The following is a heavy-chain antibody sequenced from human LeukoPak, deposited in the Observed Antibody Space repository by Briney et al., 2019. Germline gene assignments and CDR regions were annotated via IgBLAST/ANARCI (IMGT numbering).Heavy chain of an antibody. D-gene: IGHD7-27*01. CDR3: ARHFLGRGNHFDY. CDR2: TYYRSRWYS. V-gene: IGHV6-1*01. CDR1: GDSVSSNSAA. J-gene: IGHJ4*02. Sequence: SQTLSLTCAISGDSVSSNSAAWSWIRQSPSRGLEWLGRTYYRSRWYSDYAVSVKSRITVNPDTSKNQFSLQLSSVTPEDTAVYYCARHFLGRGNHFDYWGQGTLVTVSS.